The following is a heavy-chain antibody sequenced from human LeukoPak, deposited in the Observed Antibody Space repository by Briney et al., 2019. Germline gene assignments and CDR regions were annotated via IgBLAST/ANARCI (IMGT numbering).Heavy chain of an antibody. CDR3: AKDGKQWLVPYYYYGMDV. CDR1: GFTFSSYA. Sequence: GGSLRLSCAASGFTFSSYAMSWVRQAPGEGLEWVSAISGSGGSTYYADSVKGRFTISRDNSKNTLYLQMNSLRAEDTAVYYCAKDGKQWLVPYYYYGMDVWGQGTTVTVSS. CDR2: ISGSGGST. J-gene: IGHJ6*02. V-gene: IGHV3-23*01. D-gene: IGHD6-19*01.